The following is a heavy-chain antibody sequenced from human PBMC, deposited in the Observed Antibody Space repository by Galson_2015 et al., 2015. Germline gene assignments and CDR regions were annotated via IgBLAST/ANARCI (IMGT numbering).Heavy chain of an antibody. Sequence: SLRLSCAASGFSFSNTWMSWVRQAPGKGLEWVGRIKSGGTADYAAPVEGRFTISRDDSKTTLYLQMTSLRTEDTAVYYCTTEWFFCLRDGGQGTLVTVSS. D-gene: IGHD3/OR15-3a*01. CDR3: TTEWFFCLRD. J-gene: IGHJ4*02. V-gene: IGHV3-15*01. CDR2: IKSGGTA. CDR1: GFSFSNTW.